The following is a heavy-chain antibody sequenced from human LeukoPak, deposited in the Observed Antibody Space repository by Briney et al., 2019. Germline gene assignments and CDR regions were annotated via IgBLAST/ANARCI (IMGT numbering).Heavy chain of an antibody. D-gene: IGHD3-22*01. V-gene: IGHV4-34*01. J-gene: IGHJ4*02. CDR3: ASDDYDTSGYMNY. CDR1: GGSFAGYY. CDR2: INHSGNT. Sequence: SETLSLTCAVYGGSFAGYYWIRQPPGKGLEWIGEINHSGNTKYNPSLKSRVSLSVDTSKNQFSLRLSSVTAADTAIYYCASDDYDTSGYMNYWGQGTLVTASS.